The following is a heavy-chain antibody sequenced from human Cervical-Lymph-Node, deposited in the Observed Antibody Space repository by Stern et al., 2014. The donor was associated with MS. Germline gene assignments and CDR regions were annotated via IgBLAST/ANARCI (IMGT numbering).Heavy chain of an antibody. CDR1: GYSFTSYW. J-gene: IGHJ4*02. D-gene: IGHD2-2*02. CDR2: IYPGDSDP. V-gene: IGHV5-51*01. Sequence: VQLVQSGAEVKKPGESLKISCKGSGYSFTSYWIGWVRQMPGKGLEWMGNIYPGDSDPRYGPSSQGQVTISADKSISTAYLQWSSLKASDTAMYYCARHEGYCSSTSCYRKLDYWGQGTLVTVSS. CDR3: ARHEGYCSSTSCYRKLDY.